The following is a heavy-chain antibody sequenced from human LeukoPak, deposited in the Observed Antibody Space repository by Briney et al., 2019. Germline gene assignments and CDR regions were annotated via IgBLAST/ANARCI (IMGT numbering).Heavy chain of an antibody. V-gene: IGHV1-18*01. CDR3: ARDGARVLWFGELSRPRFDY. D-gene: IGHD3-10*01. CDR1: GYTFIIYG. CDR2: ISAYNGNT. Sequence: ASVKVSCKASGYTFIIYGISWVRQAPGQGLEWMGWISAYNGNTNYAQKLQGRVTMTTDTSTSTAYMELRSLRSDDTAVYYCARDGARVLWFGELSRPRFDYWGQGTLVTVSS. J-gene: IGHJ4*02.